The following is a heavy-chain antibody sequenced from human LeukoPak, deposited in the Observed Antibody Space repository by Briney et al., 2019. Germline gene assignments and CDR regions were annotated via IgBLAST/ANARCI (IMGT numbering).Heavy chain of an antibody. CDR3: ARVVNSSGWYRDAFDI. D-gene: IGHD6-19*01. CDR1: GGTFSSYA. V-gene: IGHV1-69*06. Sequence: GSSVKVSCKASGGTFSSYAISWVRQAPGQGLEWMGGIIPIFGTANYAQKFQGRVTITADKSTSTAYMELSSLRSEDTAVYYCARVVNSSGWYRDAFDIWGQGTMVPVSS. J-gene: IGHJ3*02. CDR2: IIPIFGTA.